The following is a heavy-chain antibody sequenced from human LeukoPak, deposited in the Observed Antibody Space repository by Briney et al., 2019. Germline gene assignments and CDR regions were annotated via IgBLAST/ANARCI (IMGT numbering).Heavy chain of an antibody. V-gene: IGHV4-34*01. CDR2: INHSGST. CDR1: GGSFSGYY. Sequence: SETLSLTCAVYGGSFSGYYWSWIRQPPGKGLKWIGEINHSGSTNYNPSLKSRVTISVDTSKNQFSLKLSSVTAADTAVYYCARGVAAAPGNWFDPWGQGTLVTVSS. J-gene: IGHJ5*02. CDR3: ARGVAAAPGNWFDP. D-gene: IGHD6-13*01.